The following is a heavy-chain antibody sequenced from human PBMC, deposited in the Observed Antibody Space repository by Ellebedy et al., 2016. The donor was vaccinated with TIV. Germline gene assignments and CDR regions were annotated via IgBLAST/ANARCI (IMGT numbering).Heavy chain of an antibody. V-gene: IGHV1-69*04. D-gene: IGHD3-16*02. CDR1: GGTFSSYA. J-gene: IGHJ6*02. CDR3: AFSVRGLSGYYYGMDV. CDR2: SIPILGIT. Sequence: AASVKVSCKASGGTFSSYAISWVRQAPGQGLEWMGRSIPILGITNYAQKFQGRVTITADNSTSTAYMELSSLRSEDTAVYYCAFSVRGLSGYYYGMDVWGQGTTVTVSS.